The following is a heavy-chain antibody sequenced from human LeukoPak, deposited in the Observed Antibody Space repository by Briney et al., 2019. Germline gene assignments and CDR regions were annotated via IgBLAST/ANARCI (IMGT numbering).Heavy chain of an antibody. V-gene: IGHV3-64*01. CDR3: TRRYGGHSGWAGYHDS. J-gene: IGHJ4*02. CDR1: GFSFSAYI. Sequence: GGTLRLSCVASGFSFSAYIMHWVRQAPGKGLEYVSAIRSDGSSTFYPNSVKGRFTISRDNSKSTLYLQMGSLRAEDTAVYYCTRRYGGHSGWAGYHDSWGQGTLVTVSS. D-gene: IGHD6-19*01. CDR2: IRSDGSST.